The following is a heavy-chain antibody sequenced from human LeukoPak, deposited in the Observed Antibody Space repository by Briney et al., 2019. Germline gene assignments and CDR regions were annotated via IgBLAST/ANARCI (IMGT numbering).Heavy chain of an antibody. CDR1: GYTFTGYY. D-gene: IGHD6-13*01. CDR2: INPNSGGT. V-gene: IGHV1-2*04. CDR3: ARSAAGTEGYDY. J-gene: IGHJ4*02. Sequence: GASVKVSCKASGYTFTGYYMHWVRQAPGQGLEWMGWINPNSGGTNYAQKFQGWVTMTRDTSISTAYMELSRLRSDDTAVYYCARSAAGTEGYDYWDQGTLVTASS.